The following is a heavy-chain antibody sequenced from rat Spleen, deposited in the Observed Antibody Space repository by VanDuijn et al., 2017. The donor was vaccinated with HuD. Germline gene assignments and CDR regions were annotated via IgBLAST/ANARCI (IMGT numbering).Heavy chain of an antibody. CDR3: ARHGRGKTTYYYVMDA. V-gene: IGHV5-29*01. J-gene: IGHJ4*01. D-gene: IGHD4-5*01. CDR1: GFIFSDYY. CDR2: INYDGSST. Sequence: EVQLVESDGGLVQPGRSLKLSCAASGFIFSDYYVAWVRQATTKGLEWVATINYDGSSTFYRDSVRARFTLSRDNAKSTLYLQVDSLKSEDTATYYCARHGRGKTTYYYVMDAWGQGASVTVSS.